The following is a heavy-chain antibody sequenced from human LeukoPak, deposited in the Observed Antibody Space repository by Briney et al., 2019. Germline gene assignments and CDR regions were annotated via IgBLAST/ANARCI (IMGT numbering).Heavy chain of an antibody. D-gene: IGHD3-10*01. CDR1: GFTFSSYA. Sequence: PGRSLRLSCAASGFTFSSYAMHWVRQAPGKGLEWVAVISYDGSNKYYADSVKGRFTISRDNSKNTLYLQMNSLRAEDTAVYYCAKDWDTFRYYYGSGSPSDYWGQGTLVTVSS. V-gene: IGHV3-30-3*01. CDR3: AKDWDTFRYYYGSGSPSDY. J-gene: IGHJ4*02. CDR2: ISYDGSNK.